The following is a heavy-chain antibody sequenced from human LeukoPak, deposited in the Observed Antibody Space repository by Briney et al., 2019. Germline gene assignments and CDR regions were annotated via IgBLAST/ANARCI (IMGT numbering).Heavy chain of an antibody. V-gene: IGHV1-2*02. CDR2: INPNSGGT. Sequence: WASVKVSCKSSGYTFTGYYIHWVRQAPGQGLEWRGWINPNSGGTNYAQKFQGRVTMTRDTSISTAYMELSRLTSDDTAVYYCARDAIVRDYSNSDYWGQGTLVTVSS. CDR1: GYTFTGYY. D-gene: IGHD4-11*01. CDR3: ARDAIVRDYSNSDY. J-gene: IGHJ4*02.